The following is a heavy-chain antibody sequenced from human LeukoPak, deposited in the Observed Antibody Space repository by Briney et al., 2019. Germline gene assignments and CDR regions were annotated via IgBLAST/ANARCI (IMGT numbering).Heavy chain of an antibody. CDR1: GGTFSSYA. CDR2: IIPILGIA. V-gene: IGHV1-69*04. J-gene: IGHJ6*02. D-gene: IGHD4-4*01. Sequence: ASVKVSCKASGGTFSSYAISRVRQAPGQGLEWMGRIIPILGIANYAQKFPGRVTITADKSTSTAYMELSSLRSEDTAVYYCARGDYSNYMGYYYYGMDVWGQGTTVTVSS. CDR3: ARGDYSNYMGYYYYGMDV.